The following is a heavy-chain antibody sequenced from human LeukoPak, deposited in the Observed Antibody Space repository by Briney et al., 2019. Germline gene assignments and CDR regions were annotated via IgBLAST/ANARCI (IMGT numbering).Heavy chain of an antibody. CDR3: VRGARIVVVTATLRGWFDP. CDR1: GFTFSSYG. D-gene: IGHD2-21*02. V-gene: IGHV3-21*05. J-gene: IGHJ5*02. Sequence: GGSLRLSCAASGFTFSSYGMHWVRQAPGKGLEWISYISSSSNYIYYADSVKGRFTISRDNANNSLYLQMNNLRPDDTAVYYCVRGARIVVVTATLRGWFDPWGQGTLVTVSS. CDR2: ISSSSNYI.